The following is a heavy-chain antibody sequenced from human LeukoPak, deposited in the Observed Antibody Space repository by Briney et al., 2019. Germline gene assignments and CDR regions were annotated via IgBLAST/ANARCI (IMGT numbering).Heavy chain of an antibody. Sequence: GASVKVSCKASGYTFTSYGISWVRQAPGQGLEWMGIINPSGGNANYAQKFQGRVITTRDTSTSTVYMEISSLRSEDTALYYCARQRGGQYEDGFDMWGQGTMVTVSS. CDR1: GYTFTSYG. J-gene: IGHJ3*02. CDR2: INPSGGNA. D-gene: IGHD2-8*01. V-gene: IGHV1-46*01. CDR3: ARQRGGQYEDGFDM.